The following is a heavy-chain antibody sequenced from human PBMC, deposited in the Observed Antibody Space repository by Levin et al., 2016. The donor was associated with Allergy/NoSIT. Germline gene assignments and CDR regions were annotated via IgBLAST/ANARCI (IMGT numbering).Heavy chain of an antibody. CDR2: ITDSGTT. Sequence: SETLSLTCAVYGGSFNHDHWSWIRQAPGRGLEWIGEITDSGTTNYNPTLKARVTISRDTSKKQISLNVRSVTAADTAVYYCARGPRRYEITGPLTGHYTHYGMDVWGLGTTVTVSS. V-gene: IGHV4-34*01. CDR3: ARGPRRYEITGPLTGHYTHYGMDV. D-gene: IGHD4-17*01. J-gene: IGHJ6*02. CDR1: GGSFNHDH.